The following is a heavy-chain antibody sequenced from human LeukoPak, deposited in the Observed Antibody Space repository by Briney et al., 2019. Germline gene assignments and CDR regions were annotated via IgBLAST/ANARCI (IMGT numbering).Heavy chain of an antibody. V-gene: IGHV4-31*03. J-gene: IGHJ4*02. CDR2: IYYSGST. Sequence: PSETLSLTCTVSGGSISSGGYSWSWIRQHPGKGLEWIGYIYYSGSTYYNPSLKSRVTISVDTSKNQFSLKLSSVTAADTAVYYCARGGSSWYINWGQGTLVTVSS. CDR1: GGSISSGGYS. D-gene: IGHD6-13*01. CDR3: ARGGSSWYIN.